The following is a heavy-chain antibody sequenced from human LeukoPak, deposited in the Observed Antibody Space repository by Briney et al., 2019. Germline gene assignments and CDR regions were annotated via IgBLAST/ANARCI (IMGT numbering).Heavy chain of an antibody. Sequence: GGSLRLSCAASGFTVSSNYMSWVRQAPGKGLEWVSVIYSDGSTYYADSVKGRFTISRDNSKNTLYLQMNSLRAEDTAVYYCASRDYYDSSGYPDAFDIWGQGTMVTVSS. CDR2: IYSDGST. J-gene: IGHJ3*02. CDR3: ASRDYYDSSGYPDAFDI. V-gene: IGHV3-53*01. D-gene: IGHD3-22*01. CDR1: GFTVSSNY.